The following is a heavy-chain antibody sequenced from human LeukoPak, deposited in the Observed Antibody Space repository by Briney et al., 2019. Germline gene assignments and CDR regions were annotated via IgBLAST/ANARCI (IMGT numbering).Heavy chain of an antibody. CDR3: ARGSTYYYDSSGYPFDY. Sequence: SVKVSCKASGGTFSSYAISWVRQAPGQGLEWMGGVIPIFGTANYAQKFQGRVTITTDESTSTAYMELSSLRSEDTAVYYCARGSTYYYDSSGYPFDYWGQGTLVTVSS. CDR2: VIPIFGTA. D-gene: IGHD3-22*01. V-gene: IGHV1-69*05. J-gene: IGHJ4*02. CDR1: GGTFSSYA.